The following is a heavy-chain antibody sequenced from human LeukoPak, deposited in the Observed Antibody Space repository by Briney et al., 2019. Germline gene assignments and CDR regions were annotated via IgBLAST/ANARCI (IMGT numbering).Heavy chain of an antibody. CDR1: GFTFSSYW. D-gene: IGHD3-16*02. V-gene: IGHV3-74*01. J-gene: IGHJ4*02. CDR2: INSDGSST. CDR3: IQAEGSFLGFDY. Sequence: GGSLRLSYAASGFTFSSYWMHWVRQAPGKGLVWVSRINSDGSSTSYADSVKGRFTISRDNAKNTLYLQMNSLRAEDTAVYYCIQAEGSFLGFDYWGQGTLVTVSS.